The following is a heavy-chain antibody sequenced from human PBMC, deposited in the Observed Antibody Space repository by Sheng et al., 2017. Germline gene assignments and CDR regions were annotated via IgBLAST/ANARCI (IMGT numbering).Heavy chain of an antibody. Sequence: EVQLVESGGGLVQPGGSLRLSCAASGFSFSSHWMSWVRRAPGKGLEWVANVNPDGSDKKYVDSVKGRFAISRDNAKNSLYLQMNSLRAEDTAVYYCVRNGGAFDYWGQGTLVTVSS. V-gene: IGHV3-7*01. CDR3: VRNGGAFDY. CDR2: VNPDGSDK. CDR1: GFSFSSHW. J-gene: IGHJ4*02. D-gene: IGHD4-17*01.